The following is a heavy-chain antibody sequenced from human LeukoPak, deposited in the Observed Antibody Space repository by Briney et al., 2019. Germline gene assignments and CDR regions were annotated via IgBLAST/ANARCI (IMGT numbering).Heavy chain of an antibody. D-gene: IGHD5-12*01. J-gene: IGHJ3*02. CDR1: GFTFSSYG. Sequence: GGSLRLSCAASGFTFSSYGMPWVRQAPGKGLEWVAFIRYDGSNKYYADSVKGRFTISRDNSKNTLYLQMNSLRAEDTAVYYCTKDLGSGYDSEAFDIWGQGTMVTVSS. V-gene: IGHV3-30*02. CDR2: IRYDGSNK. CDR3: TKDLGSGYDSEAFDI.